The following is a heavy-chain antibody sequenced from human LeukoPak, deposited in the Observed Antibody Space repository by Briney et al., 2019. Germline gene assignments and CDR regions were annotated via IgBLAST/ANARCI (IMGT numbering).Heavy chain of an antibody. CDR3: ANNGNFYGSGSIGY. CDR2: ISGSGGST. J-gene: IGHJ4*02. D-gene: IGHD3-10*01. V-gene: IGHV3-23*01. CDR1: GFSFSTYA. Sequence: GGSLRLSCAASGFSFSTYAMSWVRQAPGKGLEWVSVISGSGGSTNYADSVKGRFTSSRDNSKNTLYLQMNSLRAEDTAVYYCANNGNFYGSGSIGYWGQGTLVTVSS.